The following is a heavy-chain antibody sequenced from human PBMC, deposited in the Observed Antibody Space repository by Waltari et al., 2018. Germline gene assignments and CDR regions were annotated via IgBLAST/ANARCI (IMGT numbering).Heavy chain of an antibody. D-gene: IGHD2-15*01. V-gene: IGHV1-69*13. CDR1: GGTFSSYA. Sequence: QVQLVQSGAEVKKPGSSVKVSCKASGGTFSSYAISWVGQAPGQGLEWMGGIIPIFGTANYAQKFQGRVTITADESTSTAYMELSSLRSEDTAVYYCASPSPRYCSGGGCYFDYWGQGTLVTVSS. J-gene: IGHJ4*02. CDR3: ASPSPRYCSGGGCYFDY. CDR2: IIPIFGTA.